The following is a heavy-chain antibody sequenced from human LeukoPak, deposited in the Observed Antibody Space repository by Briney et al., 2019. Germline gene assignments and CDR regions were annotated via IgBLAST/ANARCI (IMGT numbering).Heavy chain of an antibody. Sequence: SETLSLTCTVSGASISSYYWGWIRQPPGKGLEWIGYIYYSGSTNYNPSLRSRVTISVDTSKNQFSLKLSSVTAADTAVYYCARDHHYYDSSGYYAYGMDVWGQGTTVTVSS. V-gene: IGHV4-59*01. D-gene: IGHD3-22*01. J-gene: IGHJ6*02. CDR1: GASISSYY. CDR2: IYYSGST. CDR3: ARDHHYYDSSGYYAYGMDV.